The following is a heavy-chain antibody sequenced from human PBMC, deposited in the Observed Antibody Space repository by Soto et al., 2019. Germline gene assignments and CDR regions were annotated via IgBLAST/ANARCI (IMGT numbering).Heavy chain of an antibody. CDR3: ARRLGSYYYGMDV. Sequence: WASVKVSCKASGYTFTSYGISWVRQAPGQGLEWMGWISTYNGNTNYAQKLQGRVTMTTDTSTNTAYMDLRSLTSDDTAVYFCARRLGSYYYGMDVWGQGTTVTVSS. CDR1: GYTFTSYG. V-gene: IGHV1-18*01. CDR2: ISTYNGNT. J-gene: IGHJ6*02. D-gene: IGHD3-16*01.